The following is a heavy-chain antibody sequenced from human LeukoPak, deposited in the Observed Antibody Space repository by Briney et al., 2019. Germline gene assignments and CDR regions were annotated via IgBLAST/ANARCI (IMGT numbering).Heavy chain of an antibody. CDR2: IYPGDSGT. Sequence: EXXKISCKGSGYSFTSYWIGWVRQMPGKGLEWMGIIYPGDSGTRYSPSFEGQVTISADKSISTAYLQWSSLKASDTAMYYCARLLGRSMLSSGLYFDYWGQGTLVTVSS. CDR1: GYSFTSYW. J-gene: IGHJ4*02. V-gene: IGHV5-51*01. CDR3: ARLLGRSMLSSGLYFDY. D-gene: IGHD2-8*01.